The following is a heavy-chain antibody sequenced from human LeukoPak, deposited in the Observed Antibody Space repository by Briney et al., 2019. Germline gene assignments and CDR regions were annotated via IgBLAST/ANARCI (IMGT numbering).Heavy chain of an antibody. V-gene: IGHV4-4*07. J-gene: IGHJ5*02. D-gene: IGHD3-3*01. Sequence: PSETLSLTCTVSGGSISSYYWSWTRQPAGKGLEWIGRIYTSGSTNYNPSLKSRVTMSVDTSKNQFSLKLSSVTAADTAVYYCARDSITFYDFWSGYSNWFDPWGQGTLVTVSS. CDR1: GGSISSYY. CDR3: ARDSITFYDFWSGYSNWFDP. CDR2: IYTSGST.